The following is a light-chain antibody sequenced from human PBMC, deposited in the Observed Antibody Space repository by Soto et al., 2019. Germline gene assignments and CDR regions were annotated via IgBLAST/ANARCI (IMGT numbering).Light chain of an antibody. CDR3: QQYGTSPKL. CDR1: QSVSNNH. J-gene: IGKJ1*01. CDR2: GAS. V-gene: IGKV3-20*01. Sequence: EIVLTQSPGTLSLSPGERATLSCRASQSVSNNHLGWYQQKPGQAPRLLIYGASNRATDIPDRFSGSWSGTDFTLTISRLEPEDFAVYYCQQYGTSPKLFGQGTKVEIK.